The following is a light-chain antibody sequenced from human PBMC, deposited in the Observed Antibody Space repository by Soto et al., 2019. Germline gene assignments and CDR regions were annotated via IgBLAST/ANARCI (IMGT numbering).Light chain of an antibody. J-gene: IGKJ5*01. CDR3: QQSYRTPIT. Sequence: DIQMTQSPSSLSASVGDRVTITCRASQGIRNDLDWYQQKPGKAPNLLIYAASGLQSGVPSRFSGSGSGTDFTLTISSLQPEDFATYYCQQSYRTPITFGQGTRLEIK. CDR2: AAS. CDR1: QGIRND. V-gene: IGKV1-39*01.